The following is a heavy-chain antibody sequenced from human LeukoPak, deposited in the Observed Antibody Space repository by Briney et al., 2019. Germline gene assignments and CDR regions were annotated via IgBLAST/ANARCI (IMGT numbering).Heavy chain of an antibody. CDR3: ARRSPNYYFDY. V-gene: IGHV3-21*01. Sequence: GGSLRLACAASGFTFSNYNMNWVRQAPGKGLEWVSSISSSNNYIYYADSVKGRFTISRDNAKNSLYLQMNSLRAEDTAVYYCARRSPNYYFDYWGQGTPVTVSS. J-gene: IGHJ4*02. CDR1: GFTFSNYN. CDR2: ISSSNNYI.